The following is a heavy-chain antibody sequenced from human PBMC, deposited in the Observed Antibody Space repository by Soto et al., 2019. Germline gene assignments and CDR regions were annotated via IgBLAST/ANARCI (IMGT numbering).Heavy chain of an antibody. CDR2: ISGSGGST. J-gene: IGHJ6*03. CDR1: GFTFSSYA. Sequence: EVQLLESGGGLVQPGGSLRLSCAASGFTFSSYAMSWVRQAPGKGLEWVSAISGSGGSTYYADSVKGRFTISRDNSKNTLYLQMNSLRAEDTAVYYCASYPELVKQWLLPQPYYYYMDVWGKGTTVTVSS. D-gene: IGHD6-19*01. CDR3: ASYPELVKQWLLPQPYYYYMDV. V-gene: IGHV3-23*01.